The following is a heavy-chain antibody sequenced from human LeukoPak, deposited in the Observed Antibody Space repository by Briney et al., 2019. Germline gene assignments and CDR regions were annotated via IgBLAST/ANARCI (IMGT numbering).Heavy chain of an antibody. D-gene: IGHD3-3*01. J-gene: IGHJ4*02. CDR3: ASGDPTRNDFWSGYYDY. Sequence: GESLKISFKGSGYSFTSYWIGWVRQMPGKGLEWMGIIYPGDSDTRYSPSFQGQVTISADKSISTAYLQWSSLKASDTAMYYCASGDPTRNDFWSGYYDYWGQGTLVTVFS. V-gene: IGHV5-51*01. CDR2: IYPGDSDT. CDR1: GYSFTSYW.